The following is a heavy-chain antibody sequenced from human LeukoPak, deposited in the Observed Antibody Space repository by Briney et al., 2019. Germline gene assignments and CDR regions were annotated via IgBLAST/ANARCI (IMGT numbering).Heavy chain of an antibody. CDR1: GFTFSSYA. Sequence: GRSLRLSCAASGFTFSSYAMHWVRQAPGKGLEWVAVISYDGSNKYYADSVKGRFTISRDNSKNTLYLQMNSLRAEDTAVYYCAKVGYYYDSSGYSGEVFDYWGQGTLVTVSS. J-gene: IGHJ4*02. D-gene: IGHD3-22*01. CDR3: AKVGYYYDSSGYSGEVFDY. V-gene: IGHV3-30*04. CDR2: ISYDGSNK.